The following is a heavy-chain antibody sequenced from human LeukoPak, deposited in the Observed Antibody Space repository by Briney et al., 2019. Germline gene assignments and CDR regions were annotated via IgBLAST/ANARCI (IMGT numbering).Heavy chain of an antibody. Sequence: SVKVSCKASGGTFSSYAISWVRQAPGQGLEWMGRIIPILGIANYAQKFQGRVTITADKPTSTAYMELSSLRSEDTAVYYCARATSGYYFDDAFDIWGQGTMVTVSS. CDR2: IIPILGIA. CDR1: GGTFSSYA. CDR3: ARATSGYYFDDAFDI. D-gene: IGHD3-22*01. J-gene: IGHJ3*02. V-gene: IGHV1-69*04.